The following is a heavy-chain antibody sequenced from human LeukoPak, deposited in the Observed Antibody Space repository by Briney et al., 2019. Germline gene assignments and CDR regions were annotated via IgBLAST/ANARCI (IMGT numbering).Heavy chain of an antibody. D-gene: IGHD3-10*01. CDR3: ARVYYHGTGSNFFDY. V-gene: IGHV4-39*01. CDR2: IYYSGST. J-gene: IGHJ4*02. CDR1: GGSISSSSYY. Sequence: SETLSLTCTVSGGSISSSSYYWGWIRQPPGKGLEWIGSIYYSGSTYYNPSLKSRVTISVDTSKNQFSLKLSSVTAADTALYYCARVYYHGTGSNFFDYWGQGTLVTVSS.